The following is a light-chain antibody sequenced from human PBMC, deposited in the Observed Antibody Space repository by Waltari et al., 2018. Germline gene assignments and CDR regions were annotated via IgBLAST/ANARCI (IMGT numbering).Light chain of an antibody. CDR3: SSYTSNNAV. CDR2: DVS. V-gene: IGLV2-14*03. Sequence: QSALTQPASVSGSPGQSITVSCTGISNDVGIHHFVSWYQHHPGKAPKVVIYDVSYRPSGVSDRFSGSKSGNTASLTISGLQAEDEADYYCSSYTSNNAVFGGGTKLTVL. J-gene: IGLJ3*02. CDR1: SNDVGIHHF.